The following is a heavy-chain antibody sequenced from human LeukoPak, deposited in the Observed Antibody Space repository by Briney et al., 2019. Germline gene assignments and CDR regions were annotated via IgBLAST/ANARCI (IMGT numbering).Heavy chain of an antibody. CDR1: GYSISSGYY. D-gene: IGHD1-26*01. CDR3: ATNRRWGLRPYTLDY. J-gene: IGHJ4*02. CDR2: IYHSGST. Sequence: SETLSLTCTVSGYSISSGYYWGWIRQPPGKGLEWIGSIYHSGSTYYNPSLKSRVTISVDTSKNQFSLKLSSVTAADTAVYYCATNRRWGLRPYTLDYWGQGTLVTVSS. V-gene: IGHV4-38-2*02.